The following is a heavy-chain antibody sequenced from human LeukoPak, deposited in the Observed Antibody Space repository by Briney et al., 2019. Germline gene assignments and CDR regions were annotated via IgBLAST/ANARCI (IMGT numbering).Heavy chain of an antibody. CDR3: AREPPPSYYYDSSGYWGLDY. J-gene: IGHJ4*02. CDR2: INPSGGST. V-gene: IGHV1-46*01. Sequence: ASVKVSCKASGYTFTSYYMHWVRQAPGQGLEWMGIINPSGGSTSYAQKLQGRVTMTTDTSTSTAYMELRSLRSDDTAVYYCAREPPPSYYYDSSGYWGLDYWGQGTLVTVSS. D-gene: IGHD3-22*01. CDR1: GYTFTSYY.